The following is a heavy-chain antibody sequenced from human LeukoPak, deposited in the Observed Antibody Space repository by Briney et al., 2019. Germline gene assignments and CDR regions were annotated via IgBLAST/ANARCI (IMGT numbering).Heavy chain of an antibody. D-gene: IGHD6-19*01. V-gene: IGHV3-74*01. CDR2: INGDGRST. Sequence: GGSLRLSGAASGFPFTTYWMHWVRHAPGKGLVWVSRINGDGRSTSYADSVKGRFTISRDNAKTTLFLQMSSLRAEDTAVYYCPRRGAVPGAFDYWGQGTLVTVSS. J-gene: IGHJ4*02. CDR3: PRRGAVPGAFDY. CDR1: GFPFTTYW.